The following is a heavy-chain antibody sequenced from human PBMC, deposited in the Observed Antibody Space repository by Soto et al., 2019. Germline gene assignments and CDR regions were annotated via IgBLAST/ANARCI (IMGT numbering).Heavy chain of an antibody. J-gene: IGHJ6*03. CDR2: ISSSSSVI. D-gene: IGHD7-27*01. V-gene: IGHV3-48*01. CDR1: GFILSDCA. Sequence: EVQLVESGGGLVQPGGSLRLSCATSGFILSDCAMNWVRQAPGKGLEWVSYISSSSSVIDYADSVKGRFTVSRDNARNSLYRQMNSLRAEDTAVYYWARGQSWGSNWYYYMDVWGKGTTVTVSS. CDR3: ARGQSWGSNWYYYMDV.